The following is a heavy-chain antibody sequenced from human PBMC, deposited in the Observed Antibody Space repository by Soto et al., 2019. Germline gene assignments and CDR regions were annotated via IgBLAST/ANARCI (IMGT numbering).Heavy chain of an antibody. D-gene: IGHD6-13*01. CDR1: GFTFSSYG. V-gene: IGHV3-30*18. CDR2: ISYEGSNK. CDR3: AKDRPGSSWYYFDY. J-gene: IGHJ4*02. Sequence: QVQLVESRGGVVQPRRSLRLSCAASGFTFSSYGMHWVRQAPGKGLEWVAVISYEGSNKYYADSVKGRFTISRDNSKNTLYLQMNSLRAEDTAVYYCAKDRPGSSWYYFDYWGQGTLVTVSS.